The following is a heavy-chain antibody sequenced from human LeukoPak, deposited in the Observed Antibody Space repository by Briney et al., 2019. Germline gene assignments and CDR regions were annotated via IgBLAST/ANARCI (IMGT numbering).Heavy chain of an antibody. CDR2: ISYSGST. CDR1: GDSISGYY. J-gene: IGHJ5*02. D-gene: IGHD5-12*01. V-gene: IGHV4-59*01. Sequence: PSETLSLTCTVSGDSISGYYWSWIRQPPGKGLEWIGSISYSGSTNYNPSLKSRVTISVDTFKNQFSLKLTSVTAADTAVYYCARGGYSGSDWTTWGQGTRVTVSS. CDR3: ARGGYSGSDWTT.